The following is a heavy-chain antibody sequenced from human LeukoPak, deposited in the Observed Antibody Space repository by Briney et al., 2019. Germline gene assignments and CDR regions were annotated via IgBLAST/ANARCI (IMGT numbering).Heavy chain of an antibody. CDR2: INPSGGST. CDR3: ARDSHDSSGYLRGSFDY. D-gene: IGHD3-22*01. CDR1: GFTFSSYV. Sequence: PGGSLRLSCAASGFTFSSYVMHWVRQAPGQGLEWMGIINPSGGSTSYAQKFQGTVTMTRDMSTSTVYMELSSLRSEDTAVYYCARDSHDSSGYLRGSFDYWGQGTLVTVSS. V-gene: IGHV1-46*01. J-gene: IGHJ4*02.